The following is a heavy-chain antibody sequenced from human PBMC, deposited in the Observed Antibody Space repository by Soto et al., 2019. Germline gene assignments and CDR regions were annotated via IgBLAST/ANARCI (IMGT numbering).Heavy chain of an antibody. D-gene: IGHD3-22*01. J-gene: IGHJ5*02. CDR1: GDSVNSYY. CDR3: ARVGYHSSDYLSKWFDP. CDR2: IDYSGST. V-gene: IGHV4-59*02. Sequence: PSETLSLTCTVTGDSVNSYYWSWIRQPPGKRLELIGFIDYSGSTNHNPSLKSRVTISIDTSKNQFSLKLKSVTAADTAVYYCARVGYHSSDYLSKWFDPWGQGTLVTVSS.